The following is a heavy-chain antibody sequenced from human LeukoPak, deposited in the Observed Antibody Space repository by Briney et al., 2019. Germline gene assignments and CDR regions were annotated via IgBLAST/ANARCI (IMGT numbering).Heavy chain of an antibody. CDR3: ARRTVVAGGDAFDI. CDR2: MNPNSGNT. CDR1: GYTFTGYY. Sequence: GASVKVSCKTSGYTFTGYYMHWVRQATGQGLEWMGWMNPNSGNTGYAQKFQGRVTITRNTSISTAYMELSSLRSEDTAVYYCARRTVVAGGDAFDIWGQGTMVTVSS. J-gene: IGHJ3*02. V-gene: IGHV1-8*03. D-gene: IGHD4-23*01.